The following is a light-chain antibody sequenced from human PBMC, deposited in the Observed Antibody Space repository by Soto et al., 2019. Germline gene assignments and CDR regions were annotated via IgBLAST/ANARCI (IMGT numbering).Light chain of an antibody. V-gene: IGLV2-18*01. CDR3: SLYRRTRTVV. CDR1: SSDVGSSNR. Sequence: QSALTQPPSVSGSPGQSVTISCTGTSSDVGSSNRVSWYQQPPGTAPKLMIYEVSNRPSGVPDRFSGSKSGNTASLTISGLQAEDEADYYCSLYRRTRTVVFGGGTQLTVL. CDR2: EVS. J-gene: IGLJ2*01.